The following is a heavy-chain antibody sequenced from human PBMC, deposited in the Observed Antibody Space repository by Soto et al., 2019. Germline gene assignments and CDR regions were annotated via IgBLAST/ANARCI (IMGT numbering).Heavy chain of an antibody. CDR3: ARDPYYYDSSGYYRAWAFDI. CDR1: GFTFSSYG. Sequence: GGSLRLSCAASGFTFSSYGMHWVRQAPGKGLEWVAVIWYDGSNKYYADSVKGRFTISRDNSKNTLYLRMNSLRAEDTAVYYCARDPYYYDSSGYYRAWAFDIWGQGTMVTVSS. CDR2: IWYDGSNK. V-gene: IGHV3-33*01. D-gene: IGHD3-22*01. J-gene: IGHJ3*02.